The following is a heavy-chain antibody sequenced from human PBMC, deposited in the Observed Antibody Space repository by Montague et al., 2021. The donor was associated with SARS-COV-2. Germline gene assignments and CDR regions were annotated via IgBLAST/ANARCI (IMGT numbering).Heavy chain of an antibody. CDR2: ISSNGKT. CDR3: ARRGYYDSAGYHWHLDL. CDR1: GGSINDHY. V-gene: IGHV4-4*09. D-gene: IGHD3-22*01. Sequence: SETLSLTCTVSGGSINDHYRSWIRQSPGKGLEWIGYISSNGKTKYNPSLKSRVTLSADASRNEFSLKLDSVTAADTAVYFCARRGYYDSAGYHWHLDLWGRGMLVTVSS. J-gene: IGHJ2*01.